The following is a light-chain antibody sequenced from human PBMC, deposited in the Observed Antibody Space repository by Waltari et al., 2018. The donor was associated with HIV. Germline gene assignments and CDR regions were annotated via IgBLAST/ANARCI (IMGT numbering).Light chain of an antibody. J-gene: IGKJ2*01. CDR1: QTVISDY. Sequence: EIVLTQYPGTLSLSPGERATLSCRATQTVISDYLAWYQQKPGQAPRLLIYGASTRATGIPDRFSGSGSGTDFTLTISRLEPEDFAVYYCQQYGNSPRTFGQGTKLDIK. CDR3: QQYGNSPRT. V-gene: IGKV3-20*01. CDR2: GAS.